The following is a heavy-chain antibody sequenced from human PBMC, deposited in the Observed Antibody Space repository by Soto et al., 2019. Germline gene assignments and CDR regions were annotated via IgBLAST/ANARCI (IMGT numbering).Heavy chain of an antibody. CDR1: GGTFSSYA. D-gene: IGHD6-13*01. V-gene: IGHV1-69*13. Sequence: ASVKVSCKASGGTFSSYAISWVRQAPGQGLEWMGGIIPIFGTANYAQKFQGRVTITADESTSTAYMELSSLRSEDTAVYYCATRISSSWPATPYYFDYWGQGTLVTVSS. J-gene: IGHJ4*02. CDR3: ATRISSSWPATPYYFDY. CDR2: IIPIFGTA.